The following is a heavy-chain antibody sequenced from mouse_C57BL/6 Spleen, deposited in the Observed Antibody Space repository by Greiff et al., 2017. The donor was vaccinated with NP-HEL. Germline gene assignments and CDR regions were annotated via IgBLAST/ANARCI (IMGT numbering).Heavy chain of an antibody. Sequence: QVQLQQSGPELVKPGASVKISCKASGYAFSSSWMNWVKQRPGKGLEWIGRIYPGDGDTNYNGKFKGKATLTADKSSSTAYMQLSSLTSEDSAVYFCARDYYDTYYAMDYWGQGTSVTVSS. V-gene: IGHV1-82*01. CDR1: GYAFSSSW. CDR2: IYPGDGDT. J-gene: IGHJ4*01. CDR3: ARDYYDTYYAMDY. D-gene: IGHD1-1*01.